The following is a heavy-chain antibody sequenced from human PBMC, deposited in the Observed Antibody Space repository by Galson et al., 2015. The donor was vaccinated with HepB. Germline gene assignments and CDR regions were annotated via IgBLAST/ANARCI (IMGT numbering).Heavy chain of an antibody. CDR3: AAGGVGATPYYFDY. V-gene: IGHV1-58*02. J-gene: IGHJ4*02. CDR2: IVVGSGNT. Sequence: SVKVSCKASGFTFTSSAMQWVRQARGQRLEWIGWIVVGSGNTNYAQKFQERVTITRDMSTSTAYMELSSLRSEDTAVYYCAAGGVGATPYYFDYWGQGTLVTVSS. CDR1: GFTFTSSA. D-gene: IGHD1-26*01.